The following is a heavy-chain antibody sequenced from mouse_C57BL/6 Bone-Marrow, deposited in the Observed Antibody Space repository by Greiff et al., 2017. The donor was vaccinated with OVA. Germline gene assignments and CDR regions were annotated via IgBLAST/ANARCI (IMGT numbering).Heavy chain of an antibody. D-gene: IGHD2-12*01. Sequence: QVQLLQPGAELVKPGASVKLSCKASGYTFTSYWMHWVKQRPGKGLEWIGMIHPNSGRTNYNEKFKSKATLTVDKSSSTAYMQLNILTSEDSAFYYCARGVSYYVSWFADWGQGTLVTVSA. J-gene: IGHJ3*01. CDR1: GYTFTSYW. CDR2: IHPNSGRT. V-gene: IGHV1-64*01. CDR3: ARGVSYYVSWFAD.